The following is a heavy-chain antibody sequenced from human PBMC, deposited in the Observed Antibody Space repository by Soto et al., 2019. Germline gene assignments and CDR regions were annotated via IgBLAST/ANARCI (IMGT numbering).Heavy chain of an antibody. Sequence: TLSLTCTVSGGSINSGDFYWSWIRQPPGKGLEWIGYIYYTGSAYYNPSLKSRVSISIDTSKNQFSVNLTSVTAADTAVYYCARVDILTGFHYWGQGALVTVSS. CDR3: ARVDILTGFHY. V-gene: IGHV4-30-4*01. CDR1: GGSINSGDFY. J-gene: IGHJ4*02. D-gene: IGHD3-9*01. CDR2: IYYTGSA.